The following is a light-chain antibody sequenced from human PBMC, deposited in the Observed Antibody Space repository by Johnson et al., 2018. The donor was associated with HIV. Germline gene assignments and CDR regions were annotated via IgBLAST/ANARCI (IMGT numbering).Light chain of an antibody. CDR2: ENN. J-gene: IGLJ1*01. Sequence: QSVLTQPPSVSATPGQKVTISCSGSSSNIENNYVSWYQQLPETAPKLLIYENNKRPSGIPDRFSGSKSGTSATMGVTGLQTGAEADYFCGTWDSSLSAYVFGTGTKVTVL. CDR1: SSNIENNY. CDR3: GTWDSSLSAYV. V-gene: IGLV1-51*02.